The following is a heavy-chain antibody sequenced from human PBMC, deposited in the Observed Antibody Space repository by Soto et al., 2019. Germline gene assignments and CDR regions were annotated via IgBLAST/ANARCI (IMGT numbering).Heavy chain of an antibody. D-gene: IGHD3-9*01. CDR1: GYTFPSYG. CDR3: AADYAILTGWTDAQGPFDP. Sequence: ASVNVSCQASGYTFPSYGISWVRQAPGQGLEWMGWISGYNGNTNYAQKLQGRVTMTTDTSTSTAYMELRSLRSDDTAVYYCAADYAILTGWTDAQGPFDPWGKRTLVTVAS. CDR2: ISGYNGNT. J-gene: IGHJ5*02. V-gene: IGHV1-18*01.